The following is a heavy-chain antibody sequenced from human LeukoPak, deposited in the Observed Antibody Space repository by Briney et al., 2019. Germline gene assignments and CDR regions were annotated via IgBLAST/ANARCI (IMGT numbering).Heavy chain of an antibody. J-gene: IGHJ4*02. V-gene: IGHV3-23*01. Sequence: PGGSLRLSCAASGFTFSSYAMSWVRQAPGKGLEWVSAISGSGGSTYYADSVKGRFTISRDNSKNPLYLQMNSLRAEDTAVYYCANYLRLGELSSREFDYWGQGTLVTVSS. CDR2: ISGSGGST. CDR1: GFTFSSYA. CDR3: ANYLRLGELSSREFDY. D-gene: IGHD3-16*02.